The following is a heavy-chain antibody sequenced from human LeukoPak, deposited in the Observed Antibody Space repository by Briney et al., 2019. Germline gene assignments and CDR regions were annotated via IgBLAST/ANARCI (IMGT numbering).Heavy chain of an antibody. Sequence: GGSLRLSCAASGFTFSSYIMNWVRQAPGKRLECVSSISSSSSYIYYADSVKGRFTISRDNAKNSLYLQMNSLRAADTAVYYCARAATVTNPYFDYWGKGTLVTVSS. CDR1: GFTFSSYI. CDR2: ISSSSSYI. J-gene: IGHJ4*02. CDR3: ARAATVTNPYFDY. D-gene: IGHD4-17*01. V-gene: IGHV3-21*01.